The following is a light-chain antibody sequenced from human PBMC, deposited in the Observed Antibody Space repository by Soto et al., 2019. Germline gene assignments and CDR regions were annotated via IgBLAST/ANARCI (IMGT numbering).Light chain of an antibody. Sequence: QSVLTQPPSASGTPGQRVTISCSGSSSNIGSNAVNWYQQLPGTAPKLLIYSNNQRPSGVPVRFSGSKSGTSASLAISGLQSEDEADYYCAAWDDSLNGRGIFGGGTQLTVL. V-gene: IGLV1-44*01. J-gene: IGLJ2*01. CDR1: SSNIGSNA. CDR2: SNN. CDR3: AAWDDSLNGRGI.